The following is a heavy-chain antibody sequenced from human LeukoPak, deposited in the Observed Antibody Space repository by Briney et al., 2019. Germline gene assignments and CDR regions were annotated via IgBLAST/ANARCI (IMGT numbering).Heavy chain of an antibody. CDR2: FDPEDGET. D-gene: IGHD3-10*01. J-gene: IGHJ4*02. Sequence: ASVKVSCKASGYTLTELSMHWVRQAPGKGLEWMGGFDPEDGETIYAQKFQGRVTMTEDTSTDTAYMELSSLRSEDTAVYYCATVPLPFVRFGELGYWGQGTLVTVSS. CDR1: GYTLTELS. CDR3: ATVPLPFVRFGELGY. V-gene: IGHV1-24*01.